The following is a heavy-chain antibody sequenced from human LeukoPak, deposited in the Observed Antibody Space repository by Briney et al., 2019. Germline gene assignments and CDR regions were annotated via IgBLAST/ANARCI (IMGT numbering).Heavy chain of an antibody. CDR1: GYSFTSYW. CDR3: ARHGKLSASRNWFDP. D-gene: IGHD1-26*01. J-gene: IGHJ5*02. Sequence: GESLKISCKASGYSFTSYWIAWVRQMAGKGLEWMGVIYPDDFDTRYSPSFQGQVTISADKSISTAFLLWSSLKASDTAIYYCARHGKLSASRNWFDPWGQGTLVTVSS. CDR2: IYPDDFDT. V-gene: IGHV5-51*01.